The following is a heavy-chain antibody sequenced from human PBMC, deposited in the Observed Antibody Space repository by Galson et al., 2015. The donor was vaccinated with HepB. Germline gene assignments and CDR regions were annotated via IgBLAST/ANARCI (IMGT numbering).Heavy chain of an antibody. V-gene: IGHV3-23*01. Sequence: LRLSCAASRFALSNYGMTWVRQAPGQGLEWVSGVSVNGGSTYYADSVKGRFTISRDNSRNTLYLQMNSLRAEDTAVYYCARDSWRSYNYYYDYGMDVWGQGTTVTVSS. CDR2: VSVNGGST. D-gene: IGHD3-16*01. CDR3: ARDSWRSYNYYYDYGMDV. CDR1: RFALSNYG. J-gene: IGHJ6*01.